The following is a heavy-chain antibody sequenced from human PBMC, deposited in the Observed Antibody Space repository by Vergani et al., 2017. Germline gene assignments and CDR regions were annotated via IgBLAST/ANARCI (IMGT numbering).Heavy chain of an antibody. CDR3: AKNEAYSGGYYAGY. CDR2: ISGSGGST. D-gene: IGHD1-26*01. J-gene: IGHJ4*02. V-gene: IGHV3-23*01. CDR1: GFTFSSYA. Sequence: EVQLLESGGGLVQPGGSLRLSCAASGFTFSSYAMSWVRQAPGKGLEWVSAISGSGGSTNYADYVKGRFTISRDNSKNTLYLQMNSLRAEDTAVYYCAKNEAYSGGYYAGYWGQGTLVTVSS.